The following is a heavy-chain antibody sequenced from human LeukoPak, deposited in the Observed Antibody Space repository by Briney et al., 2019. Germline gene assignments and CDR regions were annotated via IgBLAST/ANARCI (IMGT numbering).Heavy chain of an antibody. V-gene: IGHV1-69*06. CDR1: GGTFSSYA. Sequence: SVKVSCKASGGTFSSYAISWVRQAPGQGLEWMGGIIPIFGTANYAQKFQGRVTITADKSTSTAYMELSRLRSEDTAVYYCARGLLWFGELPYYYYGMDVWGKGTTVTVSS. J-gene: IGHJ6*04. D-gene: IGHD3-10*01. CDR2: IIPIFGTA. CDR3: ARGLLWFGELPYYYYGMDV.